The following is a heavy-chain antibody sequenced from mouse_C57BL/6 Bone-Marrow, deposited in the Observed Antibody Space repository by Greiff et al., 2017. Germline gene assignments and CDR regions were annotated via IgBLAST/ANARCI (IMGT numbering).Heavy chain of an antibody. J-gene: IGHJ2*01. V-gene: IGHV2-2*01. CDR3: ARNFPSAAYYFVY. CDR1: GFSLTSYG. Sequence: VQLQQSGPGLVQPSQSLSITCTVSGFSLTSYGVHWVRQSPGKGLEWLGVIWSGGSTDYNAAFISRLSISKDNSKSQVFFKMNSLQADDTAIYYCARNFPSAAYYFVYWGQGTTLTVSS. D-gene: IGHD2-10*02. CDR2: IWSGGST.